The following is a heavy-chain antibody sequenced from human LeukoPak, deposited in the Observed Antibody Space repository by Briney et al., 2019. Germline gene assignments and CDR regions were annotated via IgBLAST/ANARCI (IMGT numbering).Heavy chain of an antibody. CDR1: GGSFSGYY. CDR2: ISHTGLT. D-gene: IGHD1-1*01. CDR3: ARVPDITARPCDT. J-gene: IGHJ5*02. Sequence: SETLSLTCAVYGGSFSGYYWTLIRQTPGKGLEWIGEISHTGLTGSNPSLKSRVTIYVDSSKKQFSLRMTSVTAADTGVYYCARVPDITARPCDTWGPGTLVTVSS. V-gene: IGHV4-34*01.